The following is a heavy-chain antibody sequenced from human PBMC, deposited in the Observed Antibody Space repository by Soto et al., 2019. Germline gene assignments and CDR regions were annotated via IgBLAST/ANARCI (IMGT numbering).Heavy chain of an antibody. CDR1: GYSFTSYW. D-gene: IGHD4-17*01. CDR2: IYPGDSDT. Sequence: GESLKIPCKGSGYSFTSYWIGWVRQMPGKGLEWMGIIYPGDSDTRYSPSFQGQVTISADKSISTAYLQWSSLKASDTAMYYCARHPTRSLYGDYVRRYYYYGMDVWGQGTTVTVSS. V-gene: IGHV5-51*01. CDR3: ARHPTRSLYGDYVRRYYYYGMDV. J-gene: IGHJ6*02.